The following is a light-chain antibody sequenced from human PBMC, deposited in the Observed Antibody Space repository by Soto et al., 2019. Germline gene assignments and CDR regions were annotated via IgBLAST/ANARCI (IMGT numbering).Light chain of an antibody. J-gene: IGKJ4*01. CDR3: QQNYSTPLA. CDR2: AAS. Sequence: QLTPPPFPLYASVGERLTITCRASQSISRDFNWYQQKPGKAPNLLIYAASTLESGVPSRFSGSGSGTDFTLTISSLQLEDFATYYCQQNYSTPLAFGGGTKVDI. CDR1: QSISRD. V-gene: IGKV1-39*01.